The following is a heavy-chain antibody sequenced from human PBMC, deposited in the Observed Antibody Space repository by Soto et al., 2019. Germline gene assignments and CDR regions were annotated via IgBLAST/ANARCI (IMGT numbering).Heavy chain of an antibody. J-gene: IGHJ4*02. CDR2: INHSGST. CDR3: ARGSLEIYFDY. Sequence: SETLSLTCIVSGGSISSYYWSWIRQPPGKGLEWIGEINHSGSTNYNPSLKSRVTISVDTSKNQFSLKLSSVTAADTAVYYCARGSLEIYFDYWGQGTLVTVSS. CDR1: GGSISSYY. D-gene: IGHD3-3*01. V-gene: IGHV4-34*01.